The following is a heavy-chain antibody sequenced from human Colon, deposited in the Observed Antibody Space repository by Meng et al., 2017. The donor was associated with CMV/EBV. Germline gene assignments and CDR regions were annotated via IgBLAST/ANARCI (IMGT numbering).Heavy chain of an antibody. CDR3: ARGSEVRLTTFNMDYFDY. CDR1: GFTFSRYE. CDR2: ISNTGNKI. D-gene: IGHD2/OR15-2a*01. Sequence: GESLKISCVASGFTFSRYEFNWVRQAPGKGLEWIAYISNTGNKIVYADSVEGRFPISRDDAKNAVILQMNSLRVEDTAVYYCARGSEVRLTTFNMDYFDYWGQGELVTVSS. J-gene: IGHJ4*02. V-gene: IGHV3-48*03.